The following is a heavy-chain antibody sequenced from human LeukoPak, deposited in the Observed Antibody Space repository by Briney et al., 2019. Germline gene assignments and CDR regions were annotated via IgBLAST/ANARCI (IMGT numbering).Heavy chain of an antibody. CDR3: ARDPGTRDYGDYYFDY. CDR2: ISAYNGNT. V-gene: IGHV1-18*01. CDR1: GYTFTSYG. J-gene: IGHJ4*02. Sequence: PGASVKVSCKASGYTFTSYGISWVRRAPGQGLEWMGWISAYNGNTNYAQKLQGRVTMTTDTSTSTAYMELRSLRSDDTAVYYCARDPGTRDYGDYYFDYWGQGTLVTVSS. D-gene: IGHD4-17*01.